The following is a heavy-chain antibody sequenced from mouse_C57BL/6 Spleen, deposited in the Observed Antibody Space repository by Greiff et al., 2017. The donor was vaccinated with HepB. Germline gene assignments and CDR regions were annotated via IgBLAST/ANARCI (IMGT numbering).Heavy chain of an antibody. CDR1: GFTFTDYY. J-gene: IGHJ1*03. V-gene: IGHV7-3*01. CDR2: IRNKANGYTT. Sequence: EVHLVESGGGLVQPGGSLSLSCAASGFTFTDYYMSWVRQPPGKALEWLGFIRNKANGYTTEYNASVKGRFTISRDNSQSIIYLQMNALRAEDSATYYCARSHYGNWYFDVWGTGTTVTVSS. CDR3: ARSHYGNWYFDV. D-gene: IGHD2-1*01.